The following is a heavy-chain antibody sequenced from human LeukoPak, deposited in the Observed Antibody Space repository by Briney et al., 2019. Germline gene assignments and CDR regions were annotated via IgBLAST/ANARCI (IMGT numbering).Heavy chain of an antibody. Sequence: GGSLRLSCAASGFTVSSNDMSWVRQAPGKGLEWVSLIYSGRSTYYADSVKGRFIISRDNSKNTLYLQMNSLRAEDTAVYYCARYSGSFSNSYYDCWGQGTLVTVSS. CDR3: ARYSGSFSNSYYDC. V-gene: IGHV3-66*01. CDR1: GFTVSSND. J-gene: IGHJ4*02. CDR2: IYSGRST. D-gene: IGHD1-26*01.